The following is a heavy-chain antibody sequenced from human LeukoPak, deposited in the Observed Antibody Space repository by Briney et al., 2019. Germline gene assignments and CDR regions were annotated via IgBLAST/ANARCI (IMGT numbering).Heavy chain of an antibody. V-gene: IGHV4-39*01. CDR2: IYYSGIT. J-gene: IGHJ3*02. CDR1: GGSISSTSYY. CDR3: ARGSTLYYDILTGYYTPGPFDI. Sequence: PSETLSLTCTVSGGSISSTSYYWGWIRQPPGKGLEWIGTIYYSGITYYNPSLKSRVTISVDTSKNQFSLKLTSLTAADTAVYYCARGSTLYYDILTGYYTPGPFDIWGQGTMFTVSS. D-gene: IGHD3-9*01.